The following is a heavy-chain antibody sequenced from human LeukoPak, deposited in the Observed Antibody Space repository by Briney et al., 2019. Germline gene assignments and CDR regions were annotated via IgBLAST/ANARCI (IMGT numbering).Heavy chain of an antibody. Sequence: SETLSLTCTVSGGSISSSSYYWGWIRQPPGKGLEWIGSIYYSGSTYYNPSLKSRVIISVDTSKNQFSLNLSSVTTADTAVYYCASSQYPIAAADNWFAPWGQGSLVTVSS. J-gene: IGHJ5*02. CDR1: GGSISSSSYY. CDR2: IYYSGST. V-gene: IGHV4-39*01. CDR3: ASSQYPIAAADNWFAP. D-gene: IGHD6-13*01.